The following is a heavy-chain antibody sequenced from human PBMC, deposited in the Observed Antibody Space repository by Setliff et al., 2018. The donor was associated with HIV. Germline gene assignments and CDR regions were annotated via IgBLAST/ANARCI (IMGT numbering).Heavy chain of an antibody. Sequence: GASVKVSCKASGYTFTSYYMHWVRQAPGQGLEWMGIINPSGGSTSYAQKFQGRVTMTRDTSTSTVYMELSSLRSEDTAVYYCAGTAGWELPPRLCYYYYYMDVWGRGTTVTVSS. CDR1: GYTFTSYY. J-gene: IGHJ6*03. D-gene: IGHD1-26*01. V-gene: IGHV1-46*01. CDR2: INPSGGST. CDR3: AGTAGWELPPRLCYYYYYMDV.